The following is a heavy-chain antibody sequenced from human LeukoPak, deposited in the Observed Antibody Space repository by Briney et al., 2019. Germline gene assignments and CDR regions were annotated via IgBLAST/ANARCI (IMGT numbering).Heavy chain of an antibody. Sequence: SETLSLTCTVSGGSVSSSRSYWGWIRQSPVKGLEWIGSFYFGGSTYYNPSLKSRVSISLDTSKNHFFLNLTSVTAADTAVYYCATPNGFSYGFFDSWGQGILVTVSS. CDR1: GGSVSSSRSY. CDR3: ATPNGFSYGFFDS. D-gene: IGHD5-18*01. CDR2: FYFGGST. V-gene: IGHV4-39*02. J-gene: IGHJ4*02.